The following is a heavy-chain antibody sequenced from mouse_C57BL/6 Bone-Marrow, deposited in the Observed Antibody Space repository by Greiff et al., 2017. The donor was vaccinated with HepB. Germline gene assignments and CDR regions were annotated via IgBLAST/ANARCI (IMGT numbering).Heavy chain of an antibody. CDR3: ATLLPRSPCAMDY. CDR1: GYTFTSYW. J-gene: IGHJ4*01. CDR2: IHPNSGST. V-gene: IGHV1-64*01. Sequence: QVQLKQSGAELVKPGASVKLSCKASGYTFTSYWMHWVKQRPGQGLEWIGMIHPNSGSTNYNEKFKSKATLTVDKSSSTAYVQLSSLTSEDSAVYYCATLLPRSPCAMDYWGQGTSLTVSS. D-gene: IGHD1-1*01.